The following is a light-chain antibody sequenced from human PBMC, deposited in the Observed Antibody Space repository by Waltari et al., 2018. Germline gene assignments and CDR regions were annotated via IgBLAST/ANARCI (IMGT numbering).Light chain of an antibody. CDR2: GAS. V-gene: IGKV3-20*01. CDR1: QSVSSSY. Sequence: IVLTQSPGTLSLYQGERATLSCRASQSVSSSYLAWYQQKPGQAPRLLIYGASSRATGIPDRFSGSGSGRDFTLTINRLEPEDFAVYSCQQYGNSPFTFGQGTKLEIK. CDR3: QQYGNSPFT. J-gene: IGKJ2*01.